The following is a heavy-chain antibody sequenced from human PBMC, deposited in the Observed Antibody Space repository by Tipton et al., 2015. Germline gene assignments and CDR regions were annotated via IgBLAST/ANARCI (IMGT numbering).Heavy chain of an antibody. CDR1: GASITSYY. J-gene: IGHJ6*02. D-gene: IGHD3-3*01. Sequence: TLSLTCTVSGASITSYYWSWIRQPPGKGLEWIGYMYYSGSTNYNPSLKSRVTISVDRSKNQFSLKLSSVTAADTAVYYCARAKYYDFWSGYHYGMDVWGQGTTVTVSS. CDR2: MYYSGST. V-gene: IGHV4-59*01. CDR3: ARAKYYDFWSGYHYGMDV.